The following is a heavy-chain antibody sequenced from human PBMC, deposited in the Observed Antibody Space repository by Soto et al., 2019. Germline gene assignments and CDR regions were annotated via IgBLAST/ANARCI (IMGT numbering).Heavy chain of an antibody. J-gene: IGHJ6*02. Sequence: PGGSLSLSCAASGFTFSSYDMHWVRQATGKGLEWVSAIGTAGDTYYPGSVKGRFTISRENAKNSLYLQMNSLRAGDTAVYYCARAREHFSGYGMDVWGQGTTVTV. CDR2: IGTAGDT. CDR1: GFTFSSYD. V-gene: IGHV3-13*01. D-gene: IGHD3-3*02. CDR3: ARAREHFSGYGMDV.